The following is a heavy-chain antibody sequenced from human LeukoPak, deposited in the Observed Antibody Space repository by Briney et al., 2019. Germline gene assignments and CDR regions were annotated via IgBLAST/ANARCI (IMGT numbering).Heavy chain of an antibody. CDR1: GFTFDDYA. CDR2: ISADGTIT. J-gene: IGHJ4*02. CDR3: AKGSYGSGTIGGFFDY. Sequence: GGSLRLSCAASGFTFDDYAMHWVRQAPGKGLEWVSLISADGTITYYADSVKGLFTISRDNSENSLYFQMNSLRTEDTALYYCAKGSYGSGTIGGFFDYWGQGTLVTVSS. V-gene: IGHV3-43*02. D-gene: IGHD3-10*01.